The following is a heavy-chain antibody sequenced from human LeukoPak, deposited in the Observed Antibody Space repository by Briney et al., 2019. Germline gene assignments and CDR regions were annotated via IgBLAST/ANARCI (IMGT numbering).Heavy chain of an antibody. CDR2: IKHSGST. CDR1: GGSFSGYY. Sequence: PPETLSLTCAVYGGSFSGYYWSWIRQPPGKGLEWIGEIKHSGSTNYNPSLKSRVTISVDTSKNQFSLKLSSVTAADTAVYYCARDGEFRYYYDSSGYYFDYWGQGTLVTVSS. J-gene: IGHJ4*02. D-gene: IGHD3-22*01. CDR3: ARDGEFRYYYDSSGYYFDY. V-gene: IGHV4-34*01.